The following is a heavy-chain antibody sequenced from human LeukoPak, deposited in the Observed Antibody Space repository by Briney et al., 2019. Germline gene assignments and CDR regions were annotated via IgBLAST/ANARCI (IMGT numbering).Heavy chain of an antibody. CDR2: IKQDGSEK. V-gene: IGHV3-7*01. CDR1: GFTFSSYE. D-gene: IGHD3-22*01. CDR3: ARTAPTRTMIGSGADY. J-gene: IGHJ4*02. Sequence: GGSLRLSCAASGFTFSSYEMIWVRQAPGKGLEWVANIKQDGSEKYYVDSVKGRFTISRDNAKNSLYLQMNSLRAEDTAVYYCARTAPTRTMIGSGADYWGQGTLVTVSS.